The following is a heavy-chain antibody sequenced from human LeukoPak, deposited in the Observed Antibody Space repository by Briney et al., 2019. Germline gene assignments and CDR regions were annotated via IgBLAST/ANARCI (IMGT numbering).Heavy chain of an antibody. D-gene: IGHD2-21*01. CDR1: GFTFTNYA. Sequence: GGSLRLSCAASGFTFTNYAMSWVRQAPGKGLDFVSSISNSGETTNYADSVKGRFTISRDNSKNTLYLQMNSLRVEDTAVYYCARGLWWSKYYFDYWGQGTLVTVSS. J-gene: IGHJ4*02. CDR3: ARGLWWSKYYFDY. CDR2: ISNSGETT. V-gene: IGHV3-23*01.